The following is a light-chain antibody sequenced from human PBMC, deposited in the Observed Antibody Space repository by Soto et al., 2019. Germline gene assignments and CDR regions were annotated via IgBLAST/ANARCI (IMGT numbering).Light chain of an antibody. CDR3: QKYGTSSRK. J-gene: IGKJ1*01. Sequence: DIQITHSPCTLSAFVVDRVTITFLASQTISTSLAWYQQKPGKAPKLLIYLASTLQSGVPARFSGSGSATEFTLSISSLQPDDFATYYCQKYGTSSRKFGQGTKVDIK. CDR1: QTISTS. CDR2: LAS. V-gene: IGKV1-5*03.